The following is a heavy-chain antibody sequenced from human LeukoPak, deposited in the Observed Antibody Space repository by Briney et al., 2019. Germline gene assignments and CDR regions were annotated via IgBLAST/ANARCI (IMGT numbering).Heavy chain of an antibody. CDR1: GFIVSSNY. V-gene: IGHV3-30*18. CDR2: ISYDGSNK. D-gene: IGHD6-19*01. CDR3: AKDGVVQWLAYYLDY. J-gene: IGHJ4*02. Sequence: GGSLRLSCAASGFIVSSNYMNWVRQTPGKGLEWVAVISYDGSNKYYADSVKGRFTISRDNSKNTLYLQMNSLRAEDTAVYYCAKDGVVQWLAYYLDYWGQGTLVTVSS.